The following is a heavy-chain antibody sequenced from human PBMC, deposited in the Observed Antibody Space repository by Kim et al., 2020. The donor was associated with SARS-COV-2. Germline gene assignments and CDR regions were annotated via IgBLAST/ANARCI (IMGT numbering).Heavy chain of an antibody. Sequence: LKSRVTISVDTSKNQFSLKLSSVTAADTAVYYCARESILTGYYFSSYFDYWGQGTLVTVSS. J-gene: IGHJ4*02. CDR3: ARESILTGYYFSSYFDY. D-gene: IGHD3-9*01. V-gene: IGHV4-34*01.